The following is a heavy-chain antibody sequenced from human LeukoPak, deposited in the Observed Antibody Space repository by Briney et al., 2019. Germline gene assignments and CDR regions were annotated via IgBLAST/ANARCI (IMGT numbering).Heavy chain of an antibody. CDR2: INPNSGGT. V-gene: IGHV1-2*06. CDR1: GYTFTGYY. CDR3: ARDPIIVAAGHNWFDP. Sequence: ASVKVSCKASGYTFTGYYMHWVRQAPGQGLEWMGRINPNSGGTNYAQKFQGRVTMTRDTSISTAYMELSRLRSDDTAVYYCARDPIIVAAGHNWFDPWGQGTLVTVSS. J-gene: IGHJ5*02. D-gene: IGHD6-13*01.